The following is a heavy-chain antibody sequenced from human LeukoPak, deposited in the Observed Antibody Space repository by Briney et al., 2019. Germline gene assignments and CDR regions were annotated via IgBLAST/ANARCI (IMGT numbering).Heavy chain of an antibody. CDR2: ISSSSSYI. CDR3: ARDRGRWLRFHYFDY. V-gene: IGHV3-21*06. CDR1: GFTFSSYS. J-gene: IGHJ4*02. Sequence: PGGSLRLSCAASGFTFSSYSMNWVRQAPGQGLEWVSSISSSSSYIYYADSVKGRFTISRDNAKNSLYLQMNSLRAEDTAVYYCARDRGRWLRFHYFDYWGQGTLVTVSS. D-gene: IGHD5-12*01.